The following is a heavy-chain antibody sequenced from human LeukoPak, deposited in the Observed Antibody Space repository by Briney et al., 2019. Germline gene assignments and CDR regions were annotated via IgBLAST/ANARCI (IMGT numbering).Heavy chain of an antibody. D-gene: IGHD1-14*01. V-gene: IGHV3-9*01. CDR2: ISWNSGSI. CDR3: ARDYRGYYGMDV. CDR1: GFTFDDYA. Sequence: GGSLRLSCAASGFTFDDYAMHWVRQAPGKGLEWVSGISWNSGSIGYADSVKGRFTISRDNAKNSLYLQMNSLRAEDTAVYYCARDYRGYYGMDVWGQGTTVTVSS. J-gene: IGHJ6*02.